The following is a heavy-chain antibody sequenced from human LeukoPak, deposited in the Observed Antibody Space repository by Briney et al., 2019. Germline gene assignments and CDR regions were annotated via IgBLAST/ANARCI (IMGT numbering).Heavy chain of an antibody. CDR2: INHSGST. CDR1: GGSFSNYY. V-gene: IGHV4-34*01. J-gene: IGHJ4*02. CDR3: ARPYCSAGNCYSNFDS. Sequence: SETLSLTRAVYGGSFSNYYWSWIRQPPGKGLEWIGEINHSGSTNYNPSLKSRVTISVDTSKKQFSLKLSSVTAADTAVYYCARPYCSAGNCYSNFDSWGQGTLVTVSS. D-gene: IGHD2-15*01.